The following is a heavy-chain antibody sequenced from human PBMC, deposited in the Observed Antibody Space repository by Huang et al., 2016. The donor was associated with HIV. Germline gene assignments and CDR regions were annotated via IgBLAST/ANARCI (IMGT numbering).Heavy chain of an antibody. CDR3: ARQDTSGWYADPYYFDY. V-gene: IGHV4-39*01. Sequence: QLQLQESGPGLVKPSETLSLTCTVSGGSISTSGYYWGWIRQPPGKGLEWIGSIYYSGRTYDNPSRKSRVTIAVDTSKSQFSRKLSSVTAADTAVYYCARQDTSGWYADPYYFDYWGQGTLVTVSS. J-gene: IGHJ4*02. D-gene: IGHD6-19*01. CDR1: GGSISTSGYY. CDR2: IYYSGRT.